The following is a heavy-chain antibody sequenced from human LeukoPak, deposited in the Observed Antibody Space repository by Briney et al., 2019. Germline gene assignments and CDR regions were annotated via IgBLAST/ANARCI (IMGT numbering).Heavy chain of an antibody. CDR3: ARENPPYGSADY. D-gene: IGHD3-10*01. V-gene: IGHV4-59*02. CDR1: GGSVSSYY. J-gene: IGHJ4*02. Sequence: SETLSLTCTVSGGSVSSYYWSWIRQPPGKGLEWIGYIYYSGSTNYTPSLKSRVTISVDTSKNQFSLKLSSVTAAATAVYSCARENPPYGSADYWGQGTLVTVSS. CDR2: IYYSGST.